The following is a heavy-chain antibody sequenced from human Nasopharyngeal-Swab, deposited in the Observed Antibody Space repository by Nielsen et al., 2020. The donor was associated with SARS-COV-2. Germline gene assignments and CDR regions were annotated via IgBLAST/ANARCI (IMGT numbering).Heavy chain of an antibody. D-gene: IGHD2-21*02. CDR3: ARDGYCGGDCYGAFDI. CDR2: ISRSSSDI. J-gene: IGHJ3*02. V-gene: IGHV3-21*01. Sequence: GGSLRLSCDASGFIFSSYTMNWVRRAPGKGLEWVSSISRSSSDIYYRDSLKGRFTVSRDNTKKPLYLQMDSLRAEDTAVYYCARDGYCGGDCYGAFDIWGQGTMVTVSS. CDR1: GFIFSSYT.